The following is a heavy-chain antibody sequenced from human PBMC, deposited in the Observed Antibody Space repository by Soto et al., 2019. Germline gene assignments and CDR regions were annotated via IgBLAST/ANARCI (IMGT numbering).Heavy chain of an antibody. CDR3: ARTEGRSTRGDY. CDR2: ISTYNGDT. D-gene: IGHD2-8*01. CDR1: GYSFTTYG. V-gene: IGHV1-18*01. J-gene: IGHJ4*02. Sequence: GASVKVSCKASGYSFTTYGVTWVRQAPGQGLEWMGWISTYNGDTRVAQQHQGRVTLTTDTSTNAAHMKLRSLRSDDTAIYYCARTEGRSTRGDYWGQGTLVTVSS.